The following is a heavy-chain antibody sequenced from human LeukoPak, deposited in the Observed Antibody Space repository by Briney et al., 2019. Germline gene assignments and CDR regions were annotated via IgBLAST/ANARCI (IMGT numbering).Heavy chain of an antibody. J-gene: IGHJ4*02. CDR1: GGSISSGGYY. CDR3: ARDDGEPQDGRGYYEYFDT. V-gene: IGHV4-61*08. CDR2: IYSSGSTLGRRYPFERT. Sequence: PSETLSLTCTVSGGSISSGGYYWSWIRQPPGKGLEWIGYIYSSGSTLGRRYPFERTHYNPSLEGRVTVSLDTSTNQFSLEMTSVTAADTAVYYCARDDGEPQDGRGYYEYFDTWGQGTQVTVSS. D-gene: IGHD3-3*01.